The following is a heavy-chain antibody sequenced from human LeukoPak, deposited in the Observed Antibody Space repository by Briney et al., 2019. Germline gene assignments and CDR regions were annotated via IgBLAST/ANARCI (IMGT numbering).Heavy chain of an antibody. J-gene: IGHJ2*01. CDR1: GYTFTGYY. V-gene: IGHV1-2*02. Sequence: VASVKVSCKASGYTFTGYYMHWVRQAPGQGLEWMGWINPNSGGTNYAQKFQGRVTMTRDTSISTAYMELSRLRSDDTAVYYCARWEAGDSYWYFDLWGRGTLVTVSS. CDR3: ARWEAGDSYWYFDL. CDR2: INPNSGGT. D-gene: IGHD7-27*01.